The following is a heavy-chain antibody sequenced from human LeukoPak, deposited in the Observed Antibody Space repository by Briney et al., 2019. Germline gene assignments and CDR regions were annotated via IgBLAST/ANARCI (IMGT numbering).Heavy chain of an antibody. V-gene: IGHV4-39*01. CDR2: IYYSGNT. Sequence: PSETLSLTCTVSGGSISSGSYYWGWIRQPPGKGLEWIGNIYYSGNTYYNPSLKSRVTISIDTTKNQFSLKLSSVTAADTAVYYCARHEIATAGTGPADYWGQGTLVTVSS. J-gene: IGHJ4*02. CDR1: GGSISSGSYY. CDR3: ARHEIATAGTGPADY. D-gene: IGHD6-13*01.